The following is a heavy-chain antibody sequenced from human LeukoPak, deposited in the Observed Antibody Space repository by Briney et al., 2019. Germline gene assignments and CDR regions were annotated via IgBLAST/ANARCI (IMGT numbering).Heavy chain of an antibody. CDR2: IYYSGST. D-gene: IGHD1-7*01. J-gene: IGHJ4*02. V-gene: IGHV4-59*01. CDR1: GGSISSYY. Sequence: PSETLSLTCTVSGGSISSYYWSWIRQPPGKGLEWIGYIYYSGSTKYNPSLKSRVTISVDASKTQFSLRLNSVTAADTAVYYCARGSRELYYFDYWGQGTLVTVSS. CDR3: ARGSRELYYFDY.